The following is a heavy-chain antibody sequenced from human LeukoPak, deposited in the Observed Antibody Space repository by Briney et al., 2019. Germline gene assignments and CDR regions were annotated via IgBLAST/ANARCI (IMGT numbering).Heavy chain of an antibody. CDR1: GFAFSFYW. CDR3: ARDPYDS. Sequence: GGSLRLSCAASGFAFSFYWMSWVRQAPGKGLEWVANIKQDGSEKYYVDSVKGRFTISRDNARNSVYLQMNSLRAEDTAVYYCARDPYDSWGQGTLVTVSS. J-gene: IGHJ4*02. V-gene: IGHV3-7*01. CDR2: IKQDGSEK.